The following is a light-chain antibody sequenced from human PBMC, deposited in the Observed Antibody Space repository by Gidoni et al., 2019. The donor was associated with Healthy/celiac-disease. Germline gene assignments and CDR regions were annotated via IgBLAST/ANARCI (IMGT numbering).Light chain of an antibody. V-gene: IGKV1-5*03. CDR2: KAA. J-gene: IGKJ4*01. CDR1: QSISSW. Sequence: DIQMTQSPSTLSASVGDRVTITCRASQSISSWLTWYQQKPGKAPKVLIYKAASLESGVPSRFSGSGSGTEFTLTISSLQPDDFATYYCQQYNSYSPLTFGGXTKVEIK. CDR3: QQYNSYSPLT.